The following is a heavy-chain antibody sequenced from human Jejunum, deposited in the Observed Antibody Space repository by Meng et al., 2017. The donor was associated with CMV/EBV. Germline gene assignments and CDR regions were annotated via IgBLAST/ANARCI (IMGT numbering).Heavy chain of an antibody. D-gene: IGHD3-16*01. CDR1: GDSVSSGNNH. J-gene: IGHJ5*02. Sequence: GLLQESGPGLVKPSQTLSLTCAVSGDSVSSGNNHWSWIRQPAGKGLEWIGQIYYTGSRYYNPSLESRLTMSVDTSRNVFTLKLSSVTAADTAVYYCATYRKGDGGRGSWGQGALVTVSS. CDR3: ATYRKGDGGRGS. CDR2: IYYTGSR. V-gene: IGHV4-61*02.